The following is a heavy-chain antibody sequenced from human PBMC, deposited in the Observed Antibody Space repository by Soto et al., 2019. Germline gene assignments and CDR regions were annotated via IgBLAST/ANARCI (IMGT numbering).Heavy chain of an antibody. CDR3: ARAMATDHADY. Sequence: QVQLVQSGPEVKKPGASVKVSCKASGYSFTSYGVTWVRQAPGQGLEWMGWINTFNGNTNYAQNLQGRVSMTTDTSTSTVYMYLRSLRSDDTAVYYCARAMATDHADYWGQGTRVTVSS. J-gene: IGHJ4*02. CDR2: INTFNGNT. CDR1: GYSFTSYG. V-gene: IGHV1-18*01. D-gene: IGHD3-10*01.